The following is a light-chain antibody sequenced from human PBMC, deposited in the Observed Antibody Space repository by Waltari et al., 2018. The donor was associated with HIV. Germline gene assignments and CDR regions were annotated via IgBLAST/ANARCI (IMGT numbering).Light chain of an antibody. CDR3: SSYTSTSTQV. CDR1: SSDVGGYNY. V-gene: IGLV2-14*01. J-gene: IGLJ1*01. Sequence: SALTQPASVSGSPGQSITISCSGTSSDVGGYNYVSWYQQHPGKAPKLMIYEVTNRPSGVSNRFSGSKSGNTASLTISGLQPEDEADYYCSSYTSTSTQVFGTGTTVTVL. CDR2: EVT.